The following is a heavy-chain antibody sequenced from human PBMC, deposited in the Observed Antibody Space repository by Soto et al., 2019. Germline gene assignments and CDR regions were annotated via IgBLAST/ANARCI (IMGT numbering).Heavy chain of an antibody. D-gene: IGHD2-15*01. CDR2: IIPIFGTA. CDR3: ARGGCSGGSCSPNWFDP. V-gene: IGHV1-69*06. CDR1: GGTFSSYA. Sequence: ASVKVSCKASGGTFSSYAISWVRQAPGQGLEWMGGIIPIFGTANYAQKFQGRVTITADKSTSTAYMELSSLRSEDTAVYYCARGGCSGGSCSPNWFDPWGQGTLVTVSS. J-gene: IGHJ5*02.